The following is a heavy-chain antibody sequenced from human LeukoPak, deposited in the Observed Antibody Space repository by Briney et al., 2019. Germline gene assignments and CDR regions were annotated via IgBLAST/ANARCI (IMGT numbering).Heavy chain of an antibody. CDR1: GYTLTELS. CDR2: FDPEDGET. J-gene: IGHJ4*02. Sequence: ASVKVSCKVSGYTLTELSMHWVRQAPGKGLEWMGGFDPEDGETIYAQKFQGRDTMTEDTSTDTAYMELSSLRSEDTAVYYCATAPMVRGVITSFDYWGQGTLVTVSS. V-gene: IGHV1-24*01. D-gene: IGHD3-10*01. CDR3: ATAPMVRGVITSFDY.